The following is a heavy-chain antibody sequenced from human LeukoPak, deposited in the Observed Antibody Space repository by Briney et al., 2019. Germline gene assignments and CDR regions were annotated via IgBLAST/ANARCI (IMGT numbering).Heavy chain of an antibody. CDR3: AGRGGWDIDY. V-gene: IGHV3-53*01. Sequence: GGSLRLSCAVSGFTVSSNYMSWVRQAPGRGLEWVSVIYSGGSTYYADSVKGRFTISRDNSKNTLYLQMNSLRAEDTAVYYCAGRGGWDIDYWGQGTLVTVSS. D-gene: IGHD6-19*01. J-gene: IGHJ4*02. CDR1: GFTVSSNY. CDR2: IYSGGST.